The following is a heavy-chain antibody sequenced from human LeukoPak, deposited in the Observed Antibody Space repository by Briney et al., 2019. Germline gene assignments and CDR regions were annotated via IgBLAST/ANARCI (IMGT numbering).Heavy chain of an antibody. CDR3: ARVEMATITDY. CDR2: ISSSSSYI. D-gene: IGHD5-24*01. CDR1: GFTFSSYA. J-gene: IGHJ4*02. Sequence: PGGSLRLSCAASGFTFSSYAMSWVRQAPGKGLEWVSSISSSSSYIYYADSVKGRFTISRDNAKNSLYLQMNSLRAEDTAVYYCARVEMATITDYWGQGTLVTVSS. V-gene: IGHV3-21*01.